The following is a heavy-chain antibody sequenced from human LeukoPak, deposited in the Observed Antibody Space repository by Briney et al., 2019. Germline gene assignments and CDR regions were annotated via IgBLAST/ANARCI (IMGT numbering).Heavy chain of an antibody. Sequence: GASVKVSCKASGYTFTSYYMHWVRQAPGQGLEWMGIINPSGGSTSYAQKFQGRVTMTRDTSTSTAYMELSSLRFEDTALYYCATEIIAVTGTVRDYWGQGTLVTVSS. D-gene: IGHD6-19*01. V-gene: IGHV1-46*01. CDR1: GYTFTSYY. CDR2: INPSGGST. J-gene: IGHJ4*02. CDR3: ATEIIAVTGTVRDY.